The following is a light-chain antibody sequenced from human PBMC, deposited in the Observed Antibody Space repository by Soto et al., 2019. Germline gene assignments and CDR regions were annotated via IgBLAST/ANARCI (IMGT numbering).Light chain of an antibody. J-gene: IGLJ1*01. CDR1: NSDVGGYNF. Sequence: QSALTKPAFVSGSPGQSITISGTGTNSDVGGYNFVSWYQQHPGKVPKLMIYDVTSRPSGVSNRFSGSKSGNTASLTISGLQAEDEADYYCSSYTSSSTLVCGTGTQLPVL. V-gene: IGLV2-14*01. CDR2: DVT. CDR3: SSYTSSSTLV.